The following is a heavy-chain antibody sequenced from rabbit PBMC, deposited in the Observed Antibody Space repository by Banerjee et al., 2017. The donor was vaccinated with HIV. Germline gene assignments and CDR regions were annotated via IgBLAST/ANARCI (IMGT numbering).Heavy chain of an antibody. CDR3: ARHGSSSVWGGDL. V-gene: IGHV1S40*01. Sequence: QSLEESGGGLVQPEGSLTLTCKASGFDFSSIYYMCWVRQAPGKGLEWIACINTSTGNTVYASWAKGRFTISKTSSTTVTLQMTSLTAADTATYFCARHGSSSVWGGDLWGQGTLVTVS. D-gene: IGHD4-1*01. CDR2: INTSTGNT. CDR1: GFDFSSIYY. J-gene: IGHJ4*01.